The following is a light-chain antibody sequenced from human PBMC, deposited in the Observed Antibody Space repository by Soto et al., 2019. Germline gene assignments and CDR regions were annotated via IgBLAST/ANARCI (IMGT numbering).Light chain of an antibody. CDR1: QSVTNNF. CDR3: QQYGTPLFT. Sequence: IVLTQSPVTLSLSPLERATLSCVASQSVTNNFLALYQQKPGQAPRLLIYGASSRATGVPDRFSGSGSGTDFTLTISRLEPGDFAVYYCQQYGTPLFTFGPGTKVDIK. J-gene: IGKJ3*01. V-gene: IGKV3-20*01. CDR2: GAS.